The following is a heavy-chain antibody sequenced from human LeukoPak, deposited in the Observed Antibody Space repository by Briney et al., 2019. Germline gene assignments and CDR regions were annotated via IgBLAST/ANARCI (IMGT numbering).Heavy chain of an antibody. D-gene: IGHD5-12*01. J-gene: IGHJ6*03. Sequence: GGSLRLSCAASGFTFDDYAMNWVRQAPGKGLEWVSGISWNSGSIGYADSVKGRFTISRDNAKNSLYLQMNSLRAEDTALYYCALSGYDRYYYYYMDVWGKGTTVTISS. V-gene: IGHV3-9*01. CDR1: GFTFDDYA. CDR3: ALSGYDRYYYYYMDV. CDR2: ISWNSGSI.